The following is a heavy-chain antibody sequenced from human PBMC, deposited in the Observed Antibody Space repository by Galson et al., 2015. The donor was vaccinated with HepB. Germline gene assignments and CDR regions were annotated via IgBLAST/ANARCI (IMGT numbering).Heavy chain of an antibody. V-gene: IGHV4-30-4*01. D-gene: IGHD2-15*01. Sequence: TLSLTCTVSGGSISADDYFWTWVRQAPGKGLEWIENVYYSGSPYNNPPLKSRLTISVDTSKNQFSLKLNSVTAADTAVYYCAGGAYFSGGSPSYFDSWGQGTLVTVSS. CDR2: VYYSGSP. CDR3: AGGAYFSGGSPSYFDS. J-gene: IGHJ4*02. CDR1: GGSISADDYF.